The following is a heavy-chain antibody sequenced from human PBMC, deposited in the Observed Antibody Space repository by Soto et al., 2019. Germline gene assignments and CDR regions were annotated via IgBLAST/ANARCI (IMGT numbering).Heavy chain of an antibody. Sequence: QLQLQESGPGLVKPSETLSLTCTVSVNINGHYGVWIRQPPGKGLEWIGSVYYSGSTYYNAPLRGRATVSIDPSNSQFSLRLTSVTAADTAVYYCARATSYDGDSVTNYYMDIWGKGTSVTVSS. D-gene: IGHD4-17*01. CDR2: VYYSGST. CDR1: VNINGHY. CDR3: ARATSYDGDSVTNYYMDI. J-gene: IGHJ6*03. V-gene: IGHV4-39*01.